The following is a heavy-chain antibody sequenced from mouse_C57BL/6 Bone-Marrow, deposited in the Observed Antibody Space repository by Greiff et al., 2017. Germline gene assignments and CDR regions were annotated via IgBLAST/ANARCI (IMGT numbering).Heavy chain of an antibody. V-gene: IGHV1-9*01. CDR3: ARGGGTGAGAMDY. J-gene: IGHJ4*01. CDR1: GYTFTGYW. CDR2: ILPGSGST. D-gene: IGHD4-1*01. Sequence: VQLQQSGAELMKPGASVKLSCKATGYTFTGYWIEWVKQRPGHGLEWIGEILPGSGSTNYNEKFKGKATFTAAPSSNTAYMQLSSLTTEDAAIDYCARGGGTGAGAMDYWGQGTSVTVSS.